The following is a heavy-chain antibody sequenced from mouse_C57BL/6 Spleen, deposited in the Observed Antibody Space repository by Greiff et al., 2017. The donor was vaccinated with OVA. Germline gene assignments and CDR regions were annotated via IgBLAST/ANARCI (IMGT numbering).Heavy chain of an antibody. CDR3: ERGNDYDGAYWYFDV. CDR2: INYDGSST. Sequence: EVQRVESEGGLVQPGSSMKLSCTASGFTFSDYYMAWVRQVPEKGLEWVANINYDGSSTDYLDSLKSRFIISRDNAKNILYLQMSSLKSEDTATYYYERGNDYDGAYWYFDVWGTGTTVTVSS. CDR1: GFTFSDYY. V-gene: IGHV5-16*01. J-gene: IGHJ1*03. D-gene: IGHD2-4*01.